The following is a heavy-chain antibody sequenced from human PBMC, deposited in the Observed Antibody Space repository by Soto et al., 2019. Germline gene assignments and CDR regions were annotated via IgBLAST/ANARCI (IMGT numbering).Heavy chain of an antibody. CDR1: GFTFSSYA. CDR2: ISGSGGST. D-gene: IGHD3-10*01. J-gene: IGHJ6*02. CDR3: AKDPKFLWFGEQRIYYGMXV. V-gene: IGHV3-23*01. Sequence: GGSLRLSCAASGFTFSSYAMSWVRQAPGKGLEWVSAISGSGGSTYYADSVKGRFTISRDNSKNTLYLQMNSLRAEDTAVYYCAKDPKFLWFGEQRIYYGMXVWGQGTTVTVSS.